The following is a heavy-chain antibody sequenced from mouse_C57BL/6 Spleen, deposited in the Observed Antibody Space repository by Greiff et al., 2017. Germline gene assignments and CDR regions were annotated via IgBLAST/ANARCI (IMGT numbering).Heavy chain of an antibody. CDR2: INPGSGGT. CDR1: GYAFTNYL. D-gene: IGHD2-4*01. J-gene: IGHJ4*01. CDR3: ARNDYDHYYAMDY. Sequence: QVQLKQSGAELVRPGTSVKVSCKASGYAFTNYLIEWVKQRPGQGLEWIGVINPGSGGTNYNEKFKGKATLTADKSSSTAYMQLSSLTSEDSAVYFCARNDYDHYYAMDYWGQGTSVTVSS. V-gene: IGHV1-54*01.